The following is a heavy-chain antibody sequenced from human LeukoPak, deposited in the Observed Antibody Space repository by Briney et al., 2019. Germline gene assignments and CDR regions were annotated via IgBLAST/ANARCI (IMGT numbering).Heavy chain of an antibody. Sequence: GRSLRLSCAASGFTFDDYAMHWVRHAPGKGLEWVSGISWNSGYIGYEDSVKGRFTISRDNAKNSLYLQMNSLRAEDTAVYYCARAGGWGYSSSSGYYFDYWGQGTLVTVSS. J-gene: IGHJ4*02. CDR2: ISWNSGYI. CDR1: GFTFDDYA. D-gene: IGHD6-6*01. CDR3: ARAGGWGYSSSSGYYFDY. V-gene: IGHV3-9*01.